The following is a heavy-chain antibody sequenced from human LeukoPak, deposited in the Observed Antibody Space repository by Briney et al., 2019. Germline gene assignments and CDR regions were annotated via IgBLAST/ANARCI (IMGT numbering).Heavy chain of an antibody. J-gene: IGHJ4*02. D-gene: IGHD6-19*01. V-gene: IGHV1-69*13. CDR2: IIPIFGTA. Sequence: SVKVSCKASGGTFSSYAISWVRQAPGQGLEWMRGIIPIFGTANYAQKFQGRVTITADESTSTAYMELSSLRSEDTAVYYCARTYRGGSGWYRPFYFDYWGQGTLVTVSS. CDR3: ARTYRGGSGWYRPFYFDY. CDR1: GGTFSSYA.